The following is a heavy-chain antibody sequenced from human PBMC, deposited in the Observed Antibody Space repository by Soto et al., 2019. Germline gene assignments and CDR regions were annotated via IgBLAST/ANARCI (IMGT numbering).Heavy chain of an antibody. Sequence: ASVKVSCKASGYTFSRYGISWVRQAPGQGLEWMGWISGYNGDTEYAQKVQGRVTMTIDTSTYTAYMELRSLTSDDTAIYYCAKNGQPPYYYYGMDVWG. CDR1: GYTFSRYG. CDR3: AKNGQPPYYYYGMDV. D-gene: IGHD2-8*01. CDR2: ISGYNGDT. J-gene: IGHJ6*02. V-gene: IGHV1-18*01.